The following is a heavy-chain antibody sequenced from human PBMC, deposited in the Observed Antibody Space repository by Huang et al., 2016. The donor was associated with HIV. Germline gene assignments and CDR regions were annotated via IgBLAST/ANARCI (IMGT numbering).Heavy chain of an antibody. V-gene: IGHV4-34*01. CDR1: GGSFSGYY. CDR2: ITHRGST. D-gene: IGHD3-10*01. J-gene: IGHJ4*02. Sequence: QVQLHQWGAGLLKPSETLSLTCAVYGGSFSGYYWGWIRQPPGQGLEWIGEITHRGSTNYNPSLKSRVTISEETSKNQFSLKLSSVTAADTAVYYCARAPHYGSGSYYYWGQGTLVTVSS. CDR3: ARAPHYGSGSYYY.